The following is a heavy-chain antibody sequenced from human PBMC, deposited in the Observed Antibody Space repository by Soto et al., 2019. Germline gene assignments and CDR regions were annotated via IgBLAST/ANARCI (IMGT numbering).Heavy chain of an antibody. CDR1: GFTFSNYA. V-gene: IGHV3-23*01. D-gene: IGHD4-17*01. Sequence: EVQLLESGGDLVQPGGSLRLSCALSGFTFSNYAMNWVRQAPGKGLEWVSAITGSGRSTYYADSVKGRFTISRDNSKNTLYLQMNSLRAEDTAVYYCANYYGDWAGGEFVQHCGQGTLVTVSS. CDR2: ITGSGRST. CDR3: ANYYGDWAGGEFVQH. J-gene: IGHJ1*01.